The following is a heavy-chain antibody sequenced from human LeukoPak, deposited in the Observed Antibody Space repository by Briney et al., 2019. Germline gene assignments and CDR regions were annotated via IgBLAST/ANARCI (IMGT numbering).Heavy chain of an antibody. J-gene: IGHJ4*02. Sequence: GGSLRLSCAASGFTFPTYAMSWFRQAPGKGLEWVAEMSDRGGRRNYAESVKGRFTISRDNSVNILYLQMDNLRAEDTAAYYCANSRALYWGQGTLVTVSS. CDR3: ANSRALY. D-gene: IGHD3-10*01. CDR2: MSDRGGRR. V-gene: IGHV3-23*01. CDR1: GFTFPTYA.